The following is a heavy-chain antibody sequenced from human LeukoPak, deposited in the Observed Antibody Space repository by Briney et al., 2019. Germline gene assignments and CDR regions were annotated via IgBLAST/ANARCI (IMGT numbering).Heavy chain of an antibody. D-gene: IGHD1-26*01. V-gene: IGHV4-4*09. J-gene: IGHJ5*02. Sequence: PSETLSLTCTVSGGSISSYYWSWIRQPPGQGLEWIAYIHSSGYTNYNPSLQSRVTISVDTSKNQCSLKVSSVTAADTAVYYCAKRQGPNSGSYDYFDPWGQGTLVTVSS. CDR3: AKRQGPNSGSYDYFDP. CDR1: GGSISSYY. CDR2: IHSSGYT.